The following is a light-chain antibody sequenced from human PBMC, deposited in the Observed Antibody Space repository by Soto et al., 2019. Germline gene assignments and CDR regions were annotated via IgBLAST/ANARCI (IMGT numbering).Light chain of an antibody. Sequence: EIVLTQSPATLSLSPGERATLSCRASQSVSSYLAWYQQKPGQAPRLLIYDASNRATGIPARFSGSGSGTDFTLTISSLEPEDFAVYYCQRLSNRPQWTFGQGTK. J-gene: IGKJ1*01. CDR2: DAS. CDR3: QRLSNRPQWT. V-gene: IGKV3-11*01. CDR1: QSVSSY.